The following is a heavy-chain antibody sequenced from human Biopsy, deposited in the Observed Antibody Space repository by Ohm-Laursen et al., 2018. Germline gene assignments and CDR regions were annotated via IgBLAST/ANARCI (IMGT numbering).Heavy chain of an antibody. CDR1: GFTFSSYG. V-gene: IGHV3-23*01. CDR2: LSGSGGTT. D-gene: IGHD2-15*01. CDR3: AKTFHGSSFLYDY. J-gene: IGHJ4*02. Sequence: GSLRLSCAASGFTFSSYGMSWVRQAPRKGLEWASVLSGSGGTTYYADSVKGRFTISRDNSKNTLYPQMNSLTAEDTAVYYCAKTFHGSSFLYDYWGQGTLVTVSS.